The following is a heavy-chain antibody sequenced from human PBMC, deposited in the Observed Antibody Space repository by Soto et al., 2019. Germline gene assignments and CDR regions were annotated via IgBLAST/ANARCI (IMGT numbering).Heavy chain of an antibody. CDR2: TSASGGVT. J-gene: IGHJ4*02. Sequence: EVQLLESGGGLAQPGGSLRLSCSASGFTFSNYGMRWVRQAPGMGLEWVSVTSASGGVTYYADSAKGRFTISRDNSRNAVYLQVNSLRAEDTAVYYWAKVGRPEAVAGLFDYWGQGTLVTVSS. CDR3: AKVGRPEAVAGLFDY. CDR1: GFTFSNYG. V-gene: IGHV3-23*01. D-gene: IGHD6-19*01.